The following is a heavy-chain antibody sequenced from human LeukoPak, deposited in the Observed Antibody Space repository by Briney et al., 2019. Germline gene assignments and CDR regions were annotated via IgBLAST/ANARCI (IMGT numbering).Heavy chain of an antibody. J-gene: IGHJ6*02. CDR2: IKSKTDGGTT. D-gene: IGHD3-9*01. CDR3: TTFKLDWLPYHYYGMDV. V-gene: IGHV3-15*01. CDR1: GFTFSNAW. Sequence: GGSLRLSCAASGFTFSNAWMSWVREAPGKGLEWVGRIKSKTDGGTTDYAAPVKGRFTISRDDSKNTLDLQMNSLKTEDTAVYYCTTFKLDWLPYHYYGMDVWGQGTTVTVSS.